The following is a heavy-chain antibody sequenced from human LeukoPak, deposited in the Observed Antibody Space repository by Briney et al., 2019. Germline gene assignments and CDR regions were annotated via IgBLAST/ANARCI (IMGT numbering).Heavy chain of an antibody. Sequence: ASVKASCKASGYTFTSYYMHWVRQAPGQGLEWMGIINPSGGSTSYAQKFQGRVTMTRDTSTSTVYMELSSLRSEDTAVYYCARPGETYYDFWSGYYPLRYWGQGTLVTVSS. J-gene: IGHJ4*02. V-gene: IGHV1-46*01. CDR1: GYTFTSYY. CDR3: ARPGETYYDFWSGYYPLRY. CDR2: INPSGGST. D-gene: IGHD3-3*01.